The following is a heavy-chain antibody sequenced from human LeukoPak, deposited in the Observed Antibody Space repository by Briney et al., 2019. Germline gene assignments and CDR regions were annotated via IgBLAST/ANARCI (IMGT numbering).Heavy chain of an antibody. CDR3: ARGPGPIAGAKNPFDI. J-gene: IGHJ3*02. CDR1: GFTFSSYA. D-gene: IGHD1-26*01. CDR2: ISGSGGST. V-gene: IGHV3-23*01. Sequence: GGSLRLSCAASGFTFSSYAMSWVRQAPGEGLEWVSAISGSGGSTYYADSVKGRFTISGDKSKNTLYLQMNSLRPEDTAFYYCARGPGPIAGAKNPFDIWGQGTMVTVSS.